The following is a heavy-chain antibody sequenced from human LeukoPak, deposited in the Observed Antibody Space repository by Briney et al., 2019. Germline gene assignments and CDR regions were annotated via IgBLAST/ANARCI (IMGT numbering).Heavy chain of an antibody. CDR2: INHSGST. Sequence: SETLSLTCAVYGESFSGYYWSWIRQPPGKGLEWIGEINHSGSTNYNPSLKSRVTISVDTSKNQFSLKLSSVTAADTAVYYCARDRSGYSSSFDWFDPWGQGTLVTVSS. J-gene: IGHJ5*02. CDR1: GESFSGYY. D-gene: IGHD6-13*01. V-gene: IGHV4-34*01. CDR3: ARDRSGYSSSFDWFDP.